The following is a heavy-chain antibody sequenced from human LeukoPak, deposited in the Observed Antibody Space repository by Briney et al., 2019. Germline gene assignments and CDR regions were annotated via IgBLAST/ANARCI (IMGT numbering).Heavy chain of an antibody. CDR1: GFTFSGSA. J-gene: IGHJ4*02. CDR2: IRSKANSYAT. V-gene: IGHV3-73*01. D-gene: IGHD2-2*01. Sequence: GGSLRLSCAASGFTFSGSAMHWVRQASGKGLEWVGRIRSKANSYATAYAASVKGRFTISRDDSKNTAYLQMNSLKTEDTAVYYCTVVPAANKKGIDYWGQGTLVTVSS. CDR3: TVVPAANKKGIDY.